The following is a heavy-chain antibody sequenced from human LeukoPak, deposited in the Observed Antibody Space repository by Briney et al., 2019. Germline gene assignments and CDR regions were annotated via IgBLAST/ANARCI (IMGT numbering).Heavy chain of an antibody. CDR1: GFTFSSYG. V-gene: IGHV3-30*18. Sequence: GGSLRLSCAASGFTFSSYGMHWVRQAPGKGLEWVAVISYDGSNKYYADSVKGRFIISRDNSKNTLYLQMNSLRAEDTAVYYCAKGRGFDPWGQGTLVTVSS. CDR2: ISYDGSNK. CDR3: AKGRGFDP. J-gene: IGHJ5*02.